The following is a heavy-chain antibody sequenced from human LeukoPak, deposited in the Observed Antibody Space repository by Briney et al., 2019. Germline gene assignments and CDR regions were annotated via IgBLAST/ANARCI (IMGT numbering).Heavy chain of an antibody. CDR2: IYYSGST. J-gene: IGHJ3*02. Sequence: SETLSLTCTVSGGSISSYYWSWIRQPPGKGLEWIGYIYYSGSTNYNPSLKSRVTMSVDTSKNQFSLKLSSVTAADTALYYCARAELEQPPGAFDIWGQGTMVTVSS. D-gene: IGHD1/OR15-1a*01. CDR1: GGSISSYY. V-gene: IGHV4-59*01. CDR3: ARAELEQPPGAFDI.